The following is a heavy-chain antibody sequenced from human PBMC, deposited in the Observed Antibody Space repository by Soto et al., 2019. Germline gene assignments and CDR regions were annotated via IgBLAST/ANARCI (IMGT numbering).Heavy chain of an antibody. J-gene: IGHJ6*02. CDR1: GYTFTRYG. D-gene: IGHD3-16*01. V-gene: IGHV1-18*01. CDR3: AMVDVYVTPSPQDV. CDR2: INTYNGNT. Sequence: QVQLVQSGAEVKNPGASVKVSCKASGYTFTRYGIGWARQPPGQGLEWMGWINTYNGNTNYAQNVQGRVTLTKDTSTSNVYMELRSLRYNDTAIYYCAMVDVYVTPSPQDVWGQGTTVIVSS.